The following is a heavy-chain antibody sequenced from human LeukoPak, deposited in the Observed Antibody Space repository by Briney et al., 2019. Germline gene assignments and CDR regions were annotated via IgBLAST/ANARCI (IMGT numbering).Heavy chain of an antibody. CDR1: GFTFSSYA. V-gene: IGHV3-30-3*01. D-gene: IGHD5-18*01. J-gene: IGHJ6*03. CDR2: ISYDGSNK. CDR3: AKVKGYSYPKYYYYYMDV. Sequence: GRSLRLSCAASGFTFSSYAMHWVRQAPGKGLEWVAVISYDGSNKYYADSVKGRFTISRDNSKNTLYLQMNSLRAEDTAVYYCAKVKGYSYPKYYYYYMDVWGKGTTVTVSS.